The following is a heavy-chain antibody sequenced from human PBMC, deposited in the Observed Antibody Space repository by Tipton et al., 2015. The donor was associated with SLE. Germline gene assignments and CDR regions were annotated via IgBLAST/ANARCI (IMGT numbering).Heavy chain of an antibody. J-gene: IGHJ4*02. Sequence: TLSLTCAVSGGSISSSNWWSWVRQPPGKGLEWIGEIHHSGSTYYNPSLKSRITMSVDTSKNQFYLKLSSVTAADTAVYYCARPTYSSGWYYFDYWGQGTLVTVSS. CDR3: ARPTYSSGWYYFDY. CDR2: IHHSGST. V-gene: IGHV4-4*02. CDR1: GGSISSSNW. D-gene: IGHD6-19*01.